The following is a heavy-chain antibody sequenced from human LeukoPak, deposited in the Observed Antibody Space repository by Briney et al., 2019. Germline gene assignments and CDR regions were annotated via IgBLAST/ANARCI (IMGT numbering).Heavy chain of an antibody. CDR1: GYTFTSYA. CDR3: VYSSDFWSGYYFDY. J-gene: IGHJ4*02. Sequence: GASVKVSCKASGYTFTSYAISWVRQAPGEGLEWMGRIIPTLGIANYAQKFQGRVTITADKSTSTAYMELSSLRSEDTAVYYCVYSSDFWSGYYFDYWGQGTLVTVSS. V-gene: IGHV1-69*04. CDR2: IIPTLGIA. D-gene: IGHD3-3*01.